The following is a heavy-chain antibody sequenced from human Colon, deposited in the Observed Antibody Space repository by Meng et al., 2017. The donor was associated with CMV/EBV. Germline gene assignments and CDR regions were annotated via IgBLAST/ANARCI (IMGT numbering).Heavy chain of an antibody. CDR2: ISSSGSTI. J-gene: IGHJ4*02. V-gene: IGHV3-11*01. CDR1: GFTFSDYY. CDR3: ARTPGGIQLWLNY. Sequence: AASGFTFSDYYMSWFRQAPGKGLEWVSYISSSGSTIYYADSVQGRFTISRDNAKNSLYLQLNSLRADDTAVYYCARTPGGIQLWLNYWGQGTLVTVSS. D-gene: IGHD5-18*01.